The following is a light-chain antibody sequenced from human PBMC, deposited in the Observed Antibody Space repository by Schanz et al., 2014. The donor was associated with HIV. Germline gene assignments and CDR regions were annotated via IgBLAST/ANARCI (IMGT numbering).Light chain of an antibody. CDR1: SGDIGPYDY. V-gene: IGLV2-8*01. CDR3: SSYGGNYNLL. CDR2: DVN. J-gene: IGLJ2*01. Sequence: QSALTQPASMSGSPGQSITISCTGTSGDIGPYDYVSWYQQHPGQAPKLMIYDVNKRPSAVPDRFSGSKSGNTASLTVSGLQAEDEADYYCSSYGGNYNLLFGGGTKLTVL.